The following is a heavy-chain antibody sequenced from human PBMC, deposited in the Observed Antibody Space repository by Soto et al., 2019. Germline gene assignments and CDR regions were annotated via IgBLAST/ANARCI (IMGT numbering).Heavy chain of an antibody. CDR1: GFTFSSYS. J-gene: IGHJ4*02. CDR2: ISYDGSNK. CDR3: AKEIYGDPSNFDY. Sequence: QVQLVESGGGVVQPGRSLRLSCAASGFTFSSYSMHWVRQAPGKGLEWVAVISYDGSNKYYADSVKGRFTISRDNSKNTLYLQMNSLRAEDTAVYYCAKEIYGDPSNFDYWGQGTLVTVSS. V-gene: IGHV3-30*18. D-gene: IGHD4-17*01.